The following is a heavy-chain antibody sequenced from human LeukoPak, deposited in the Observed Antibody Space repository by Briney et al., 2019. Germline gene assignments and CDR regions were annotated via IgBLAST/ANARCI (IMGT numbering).Heavy chain of an antibody. Sequence: SETLSLTCAGSGGAFTGYYWSWIRQPPGKGLEWIGEINHSGATNYNPSLKSRVTISVDTSKNQFSLRLTSVSAADTGVYYCATPTRGGIAVTGTFGHWGQGIQVTVSS. V-gene: IGHV4-34*01. CDR2: INHSGAT. CDR3: ATPTRGGIAVTGTFGH. D-gene: IGHD6-19*01. CDR1: GGAFTGYY. J-gene: IGHJ4*02.